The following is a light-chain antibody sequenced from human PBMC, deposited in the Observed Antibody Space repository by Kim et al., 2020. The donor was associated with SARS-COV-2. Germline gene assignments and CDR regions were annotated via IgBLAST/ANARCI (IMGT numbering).Light chain of an antibody. V-gene: IGLV2-14*04. CDR1: SSEVGGYNY. J-gene: IGLJ3*02. CDR3: SSYTSSSRV. CDR2: DVS. Sequence: PGQAVPISCPGTSSEVGGYNYSSWYQQHPGKAPKLMIYDVSKRPSGVSNRFSGSKSGNTASLTISGLQAEDEADYYCSSYTSSSRVFGGGTQLTVL.